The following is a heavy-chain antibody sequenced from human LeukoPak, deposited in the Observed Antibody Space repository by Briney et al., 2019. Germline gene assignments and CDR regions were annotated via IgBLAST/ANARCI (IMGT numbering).Heavy chain of an antibody. J-gene: IGHJ6*02. Sequence: PGGSLRLSCAASGFTFDDYAMHWVRHAPGKGLEWVSGISWNSGSIGYADSVKGRFTISRDNAKNSLYLQMNSLRAEDTALYYCAKVATPLYYYYGMDVWGQGTTVTVS. CDR1: GFTFDDYA. D-gene: IGHD5-12*01. CDR2: ISWNSGSI. V-gene: IGHV3-9*01. CDR3: AKVATPLYYYYGMDV.